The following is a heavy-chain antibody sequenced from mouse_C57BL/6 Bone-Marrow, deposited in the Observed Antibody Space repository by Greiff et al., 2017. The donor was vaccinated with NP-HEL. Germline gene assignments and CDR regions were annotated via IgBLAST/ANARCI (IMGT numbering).Heavy chain of an antibody. D-gene: IGHD1-1*01. V-gene: IGHV1-9*01. CDR1: GYTFTGYW. J-gene: IGHJ1*03. CDR3: ARSGLYYYGSSYWYFDV. Sequence: VKLQQSGAELMKPGASVKLSCKATGYTFTGYWIEWVKQRPGHGLEWIGEILPGSGSTNYNEKFKGKATFTADTSSNTAYMQLSSLTTEDSAIYYCARSGLYYYGSSYWYFDVWGTGTTVTVSS. CDR2: ILPGSGST.